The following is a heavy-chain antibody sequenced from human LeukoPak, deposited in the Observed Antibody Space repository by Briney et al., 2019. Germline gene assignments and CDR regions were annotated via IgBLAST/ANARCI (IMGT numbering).Heavy chain of an antibody. J-gene: IGHJ4*02. CDR1: GGSITGYY. V-gene: IGHV4-59*08. CDR2: IYYSGST. D-gene: IGHD3-10*01. CDR3: ARHYGSGTHPLDY. Sequence: SETLSLTCTVSGGSITGYYWSWFRQPPGKGLEWIGYIYYSGSTNYNPSLKSRVTILVNTSKIQFSLKLNSVTAADTAVYYCARHYGSGTHPLDYWGQGTLVSVSS.